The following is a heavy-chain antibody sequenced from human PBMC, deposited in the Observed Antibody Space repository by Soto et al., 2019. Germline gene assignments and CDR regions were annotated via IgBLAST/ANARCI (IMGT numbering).Heavy chain of an antibody. CDR1: GFPFSSSA. CDR3: PNNWWAGLLFTV. CDR2: ISHNGLDT. D-gene: IGHD2-8*02. Sequence: EVQLLESGGDLVQPGGSLRLSCAVSGFPFSSSAMNWVRQAPGEGLEWVSVISHNGLDTYYADSVRGRFTISRDNSEDTLYLQMNSLRVDDTALYYCPNNWWAGLLFTVWGQGTLVTVSS. V-gene: IGHV3-23*01. J-gene: IGHJ4*02.